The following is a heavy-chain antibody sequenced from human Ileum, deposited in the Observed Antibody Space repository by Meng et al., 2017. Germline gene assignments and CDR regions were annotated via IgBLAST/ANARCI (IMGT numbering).Heavy chain of an antibody. J-gene: IGHJ4*02. Sequence: QGLRVGCGGGLVKPGGSLGLYCAASGFTFSDYYMSWIRQAPGKGLEWVSYISSSGSTIYYADSVKGRFTISRDNAKNSLYLQMNSLRAEDTAVYYCARDRDYYDSSGYKDWGQGTLVTVSS. CDR1: GFTFSDYY. CDR2: ISSSGSTI. CDR3: ARDRDYYDSSGYKD. D-gene: IGHD3-22*01. V-gene: IGHV3-11*01.